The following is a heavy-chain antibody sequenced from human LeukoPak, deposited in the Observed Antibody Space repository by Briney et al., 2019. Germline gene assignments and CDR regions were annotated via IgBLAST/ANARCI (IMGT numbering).Heavy chain of an antibody. J-gene: IGHJ4*02. CDR2: IIPIFGTA. V-gene: IGHV1-69*05. CDR1: GGTFSSYA. Sequence: ASVKVSCEASGGTFSSYAISWVRQAPGQGLEWMGRIIPIFGTANYAQKFRGRVTITTDESTSTAYMELSSLRSEDTAVYYCARGRYCSGGSCYSDYWGQGTLVTVSS. D-gene: IGHD2-15*01. CDR3: ARGRYCSGGSCYSDY.